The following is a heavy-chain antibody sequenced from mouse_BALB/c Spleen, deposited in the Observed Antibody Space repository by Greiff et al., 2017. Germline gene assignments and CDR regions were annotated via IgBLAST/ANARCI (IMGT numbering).Heavy chain of an antibody. V-gene: IGHV2-2*02. CDR3: ARNGGNGNWDYAMDY. Sequence: QVQLKESGPGLVQPSQSLSITCTVSGFSLTSYGVHWVRQSPGKGLEWLGVIWSGGSTDYNAAFISRLSISKDNSKSQVFFKMNSLQANDTAIYYCARNGGNGNWDYAMDYWGQGTSVTVSS. CDR1: GFSLTSYG. CDR2: IWSGGST. D-gene: IGHD2-1*01. J-gene: IGHJ4*01.